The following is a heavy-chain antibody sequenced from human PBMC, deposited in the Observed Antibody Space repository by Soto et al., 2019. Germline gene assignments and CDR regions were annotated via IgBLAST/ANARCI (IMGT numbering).Heavy chain of an antibody. Sequence: GGSLRLSCAASGFTFSSYWMHWVCQAPGKGLVWVSRINSDGSSTSYADSVKGRFTISRDNAKNTLYLQMNSLRAEDTAVYYCARPPQYYDFWSGYPDAFDIWGQGTMVTVSS. J-gene: IGHJ3*02. D-gene: IGHD3-3*01. CDR2: INSDGSST. V-gene: IGHV3-74*01. CDR1: GFTFSSYW. CDR3: ARPPQYYDFWSGYPDAFDI.